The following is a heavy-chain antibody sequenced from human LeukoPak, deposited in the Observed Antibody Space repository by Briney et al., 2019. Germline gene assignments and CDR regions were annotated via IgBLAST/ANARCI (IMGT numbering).Heavy chain of an antibody. V-gene: IGHV3-74*01. CDR3: ARDIDYILYDS. Sequence: QPGGSLRLSCVASGFTFSRNSMNWVRQAPGKGLVWVSRISHDGAVTSYADSVKGRFTISRDNAKNTLYLQMNSLRAEDTAVYYCARDIDYILYDSWGQGTLVTVSS. CDR1: GFTFSRNS. CDR2: ISHDGAVT. D-gene: IGHD3-10*01. J-gene: IGHJ4*02.